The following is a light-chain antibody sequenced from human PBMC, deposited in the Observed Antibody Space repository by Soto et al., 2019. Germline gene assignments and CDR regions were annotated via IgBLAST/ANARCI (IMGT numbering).Light chain of an antibody. CDR1: QGIGND. CDR3: LQDYNCPLR. J-gene: IGKJ4*02. CDR2: AAS. Sequence: AIQMTQSPSSLSASVGDRVTITCRASQGIGNDLAWYQQRPGKAPKRLIYAASILQSGVPSRFSGSGSGTDFTPTISSLQPGDFATYYGLQDYNCPLRFGGGTKVEIK. V-gene: IGKV1-6*01.